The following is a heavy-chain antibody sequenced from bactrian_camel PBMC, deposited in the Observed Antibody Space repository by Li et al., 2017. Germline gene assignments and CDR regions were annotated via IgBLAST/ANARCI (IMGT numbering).Heavy chain of an antibody. CDR1: GFTFDDSD. CDR2: ISSDGST. D-gene: IGHD6*01. CDR3: AAGQWYTDEYKY. V-gene: IGHV3S63*01. J-gene: IGHJ4*01. Sequence: QLVESGGGSVQAGETLRLSCTSSGFTFDDSDMGWWRQAPGNDCELVSAISSDGSTDYADSVKGRFTSSRDNAKNTAYLQMNSLKSEDTALYYCAAGQWYTDEYKYWGQGTQVTVS.